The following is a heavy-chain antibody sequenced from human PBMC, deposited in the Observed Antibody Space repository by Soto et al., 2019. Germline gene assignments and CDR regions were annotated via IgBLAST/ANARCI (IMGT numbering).Heavy chain of an antibody. J-gene: IGHJ4*02. CDR3: VRTFSEVATGLLYFDY. CDR1: GGTFSSYA. V-gene: IGHV1-69*13. Sequence: GASVKVSCKASGGTFSSYAISWGRQAPGQGLEWMGGIIPIFGTANYAQKFQGRVTITADESTSTAYMELSSLRSEDTAVYYCVRTFSEVATGLLYFDYAGQGTLVTVSS. CDR2: IIPIFGTA. D-gene: IGHD5-12*01.